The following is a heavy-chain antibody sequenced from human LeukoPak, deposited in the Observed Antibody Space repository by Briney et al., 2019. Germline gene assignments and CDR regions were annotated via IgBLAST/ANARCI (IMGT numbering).Heavy chain of an antibody. V-gene: IGHV4-34*01. D-gene: IGHD4-17*01. CDR2: INHSGST. CDR1: GGSFSGYY. J-gene: IGHJ4*02. Sequence: SETLSLTCAVYGGSFSGYYWSWIRQPPGKGLEWIGEINHSGSTNYNPSLKSRVTISLDTSKNQFSLKLSSVTAADTAVYYCAREDGDYVFYWGQGTLVTVSS. CDR3: AREDGDYVFY.